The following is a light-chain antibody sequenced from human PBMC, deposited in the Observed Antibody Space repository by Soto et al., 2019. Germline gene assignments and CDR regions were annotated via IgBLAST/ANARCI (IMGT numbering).Light chain of an antibody. CDR1: QGISSY. CDR2: AAS. CDR3: QQLNTYPLT. J-gene: IGKJ4*01. V-gene: IGKV1-8*01. Sequence: AIRMTQSPSSFSASTGDRVTITCRASQGISSYLAWYQQKPGKAPKLLIYAASTLQSGVPSRFSGSESGTEFTLTISSLQPDDIATYYCQQLNTYPLTFGGGTKVDIK.